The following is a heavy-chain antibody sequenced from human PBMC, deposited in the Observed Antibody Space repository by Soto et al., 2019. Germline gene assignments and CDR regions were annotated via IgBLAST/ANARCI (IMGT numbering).Heavy chain of an antibody. J-gene: IGHJ5*02. V-gene: IGHV3-23*01. CDR3: AESSSWYGLPFDP. CDR1: GFTFSSYS. Sequence: GGSLRLSCAASGFTFSSYSMNWVRQAPGKGLEWVSAISGSGGSTYYADSVKGRFTISRDNSKNTLYLQMNSLRAEDTAVYYCAESSSWYGLPFDPWGQGTLVTVSS. D-gene: IGHD6-13*01. CDR2: ISGSGGST.